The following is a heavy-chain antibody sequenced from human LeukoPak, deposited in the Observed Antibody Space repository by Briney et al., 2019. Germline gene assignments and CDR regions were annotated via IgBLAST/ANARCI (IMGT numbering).Heavy chain of an antibody. CDR2: IYTSGST. CDR1: GGSISSGSYY. CDR3: ARGNMVRGSPQFDY. J-gene: IGHJ4*02. V-gene: IGHV4-61*02. D-gene: IGHD3-10*01. Sequence: PSQTLSPTCTVSGGSISSGSYYWSWIRQPAGKGLEWIGRIYTSGSTNYNPSLKSRVTISVDTSKNQFSLKLSSVTAADTAVYYCARGNMVRGSPQFDYWGQGTLVTVSS.